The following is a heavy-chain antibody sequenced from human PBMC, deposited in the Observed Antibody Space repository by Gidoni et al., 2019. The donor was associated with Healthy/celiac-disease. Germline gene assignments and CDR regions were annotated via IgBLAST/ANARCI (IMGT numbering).Heavy chain of an antibody. CDR3: AIDNCSGGSCYYYWYFDL. CDR2: ISGSGGST. J-gene: IGHJ2*01. CDR1: AFPCRSYA. Sequence: VQLLESGGGLVQPGGSLRLCCAASAFPCRSYAMSWVRQAPGKGLEWVSAISGSGGSTYYADSVKGRFTISRDNSKNTLYLQMNSLRAEDTAVYYCAIDNCSGGSCYYYWYFDLWGRGTLVTVSS. D-gene: IGHD2-15*01. V-gene: IGHV3-23*01.